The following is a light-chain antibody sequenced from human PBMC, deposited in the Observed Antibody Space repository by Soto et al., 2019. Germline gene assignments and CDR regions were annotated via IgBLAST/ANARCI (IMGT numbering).Light chain of an antibody. CDR1: QSVSSN. Sequence: EIVMTQSSATLSVSPGQRATLSCRASQSVSSNLAWYQQQPGQAPRLLIYGASTRATGIPARFSGSGSGTQFTLTISSLQSEDFAVYYCQQYNNWPLTFGGGTKVDI. CDR2: GAS. CDR3: QQYNNWPLT. V-gene: IGKV3-15*01. J-gene: IGKJ4*01.